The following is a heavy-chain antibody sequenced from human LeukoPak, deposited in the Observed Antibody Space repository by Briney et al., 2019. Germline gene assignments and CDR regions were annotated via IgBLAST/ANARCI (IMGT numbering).Heavy chain of an antibody. D-gene: IGHD2-15*01. Sequence: SETLSLTCAVCGGSFSGYYWSWIRQPPGKGLEWIGEINHSGSTNYNPSLKSRVTISVDTSKNQFSLKLSSVTAADTAVYYCARGPHCSGGSCYSWAKYFQHWGQGTLVTVSS. J-gene: IGHJ1*01. CDR1: GGSFSGYY. V-gene: IGHV4-34*01. CDR3: ARGPHCSGGSCYSWAKYFQH. CDR2: INHSGST.